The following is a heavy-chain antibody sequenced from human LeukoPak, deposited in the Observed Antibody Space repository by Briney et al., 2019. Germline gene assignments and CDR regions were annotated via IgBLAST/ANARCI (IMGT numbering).Heavy chain of an antibody. D-gene: IGHD3-9*01. V-gene: IGHV3-11*01. CDR3: ASDRTPAPVRYFDWLSTNDAFDI. J-gene: IGHJ3*02. Sequence: GGSLRLSCAASGFTFSDYYMSWIRQAPGKGLEWVSYISSSGSTIYYADSVKGLFTISRDNAKNSLYLQMNSLRAEDTAVYYCASDRTPAPVRYFDWLSTNDAFDIWGQGTMVTVSS. CDR2: ISSSGSTI. CDR1: GFTFSDYY.